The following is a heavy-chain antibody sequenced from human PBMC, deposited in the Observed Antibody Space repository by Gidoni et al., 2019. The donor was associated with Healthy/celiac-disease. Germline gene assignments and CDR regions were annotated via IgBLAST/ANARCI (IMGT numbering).Heavy chain of an antibody. J-gene: IGHJ4*02. Sequence: EVQLVESGGGLVQPGGSLRLSCSASGFTFSSYAMHWVRQAPGKGLEYVSAISSNGGSTYYADSVKGRFTIARDNSKNTLYLQMSSLRAEDTAVYYWVISGGSTSPPLYYFDYWGQGTLVTVSS. CDR3: VISGGSTSPPLYYFDY. CDR2: ISSNGGST. V-gene: IGHV3-64D*06. D-gene: IGHD2-2*01. CDR1: GFTFSSYA.